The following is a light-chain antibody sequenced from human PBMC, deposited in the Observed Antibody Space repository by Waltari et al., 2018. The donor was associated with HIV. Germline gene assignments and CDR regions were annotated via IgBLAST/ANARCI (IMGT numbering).Light chain of an antibody. V-gene: IGLV2-11*01. CDR1: SSDIGGYNH. CDR3: CSYAGNSDVV. Sequence: QSALPQPHSVSGSPGQSVTISCTGTSSDIGGYNHVSWYRQFPGKAPSVIIHDVNKRPSGVPDRFSGSKSGNTASLTISGLQTDDEADYYCCSYAGNSDVVFGGGTTLTVL. J-gene: IGLJ2*01. CDR2: DVN.